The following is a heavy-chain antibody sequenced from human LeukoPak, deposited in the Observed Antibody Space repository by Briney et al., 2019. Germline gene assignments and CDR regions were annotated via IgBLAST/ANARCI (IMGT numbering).Heavy chain of an antibody. J-gene: IGHJ5*02. V-gene: IGHV1-69*05. CDR2: IIPIFGTA. Sequence: ASVKVSCKASGGTFSSYAISWVRQAPGQGLEWMGGIIPIFGTANYAQKFQGRVTITTDESTSTAYMELSSLRSEDTAVYYCARVGNRYNWNDVLDNWFDPWGQGTLVTVSS. D-gene: IGHD1-20*01. CDR1: GGTFSSYA. CDR3: ARVGNRYNWNDVLDNWFDP.